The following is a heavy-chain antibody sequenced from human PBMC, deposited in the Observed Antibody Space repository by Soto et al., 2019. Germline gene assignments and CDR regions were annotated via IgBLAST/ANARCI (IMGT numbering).Heavy chain of an antibody. J-gene: IGHJ4*02. D-gene: IGHD3-10*01. CDR1: GFTVSSNY. V-gene: IGHV3-53*02. CDR3: ASGLFYGSGSYYPFDY. CDR2: IYSGGST. Sequence: EVQLVETGGGLIQPGGSLRLSCAASGFTVSSNYMSWVRQAPGKGLEWVSVIYSGGSTYYADSVKGRFTISRDNSKNTLYLQMNSLRAEDTAVYYCASGLFYGSGSYYPFDYWGQGTLVTVSS.